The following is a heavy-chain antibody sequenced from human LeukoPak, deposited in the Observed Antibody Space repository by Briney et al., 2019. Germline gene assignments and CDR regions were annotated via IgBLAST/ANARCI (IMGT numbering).Heavy chain of an antibody. CDR3: ARENWVFGY. CDR2: VYRSGST. V-gene: IGHV4-38-2*02. Sequence: PSETLSLTCVVSGYSISSGYHWGWIRQPPGKGLEWIGNVYRSGSTYYNSSLKSRVTISLDTSKNQISLKVRSVTAADTAMYYCARENWVFGYWGQGILVTVSS. CDR1: GYSISSGYH. J-gene: IGHJ4*02. D-gene: IGHD7-27*01.